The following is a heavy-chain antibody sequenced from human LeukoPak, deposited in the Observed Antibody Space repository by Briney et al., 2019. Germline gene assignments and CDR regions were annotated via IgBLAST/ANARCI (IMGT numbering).Heavy chain of an antibody. CDR2: INPNSGGT. CDR3: ARAEYSGYAYYFDY. J-gene: IGHJ4*02. CDR1: GYTFIGYY. V-gene: IGHV1-2*02. Sequence: ASVKVSCKASGYTFIGYYMHWVRQPPGQGLEWMGWINPNSGGTKYAQKFQGRVTMTRDTSISTAYMELSRLRSDDTAVHYCARAEYSGYAYYFDYWGQGTLVTVSS. D-gene: IGHD5-12*01.